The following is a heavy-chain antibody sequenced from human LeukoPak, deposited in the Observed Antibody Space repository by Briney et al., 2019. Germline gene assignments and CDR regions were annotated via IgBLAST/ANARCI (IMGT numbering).Heavy chain of an antibody. D-gene: IGHD4-17*01. Sequence: ASVKVSCKASGYTFTSYAMHWVRQAPGQRLEWMGWINAGNGNTKYSQKFQGRVTITRDTSASTAYMELSSLRPEDTAVYYCARGPGGDYAPFDYWGQGTLVTVSS. CDR1: GYTFTSYA. CDR3: ARGPGGDYAPFDY. V-gene: IGHV1-3*01. CDR2: INAGNGNT. J-gene: IGHJ4*02.